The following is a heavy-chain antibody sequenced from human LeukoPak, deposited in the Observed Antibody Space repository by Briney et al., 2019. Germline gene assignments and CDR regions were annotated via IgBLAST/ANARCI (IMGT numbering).Heavy chain of an antibody. D-gene: IGHD6-19*01. Sequence: GGSLRLSCAASGFTFDDYAMHWVRQAPGKGLEWVSLISWDGGSTYYADSVKGRFTISRDNSKNSLYLQMNSLRAEDTALYYCAKGVTTYSSGWAIDYWGQGTLVTVSS. CDR2: ISWDGGST. CDR1: GFTFDDYA. J-gene: IGHJ4*02. CDR3: AKGVTTYSSGWAIDY. V-gene: IGHV3-43D*03.